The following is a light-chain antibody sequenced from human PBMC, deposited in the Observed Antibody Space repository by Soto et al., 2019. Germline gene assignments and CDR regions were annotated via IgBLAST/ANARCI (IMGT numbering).Light chain of an antibody. Sequence: EIVMTQSPATLSVSPGERATLSCRASQSVSGNLAWYQQKPGQAPRLLIFAASTRATGIPARFSGSGSGSEFTLTISSLQSEDFAVYYCQQYNNWPPITFGPGTKVDIK. CDR3: QQYNNWPPIT. V-gene: IGKV3-15*01. J-gene: IGKJ3*01. CDR2: AAS. CDR1: QSVSGN.